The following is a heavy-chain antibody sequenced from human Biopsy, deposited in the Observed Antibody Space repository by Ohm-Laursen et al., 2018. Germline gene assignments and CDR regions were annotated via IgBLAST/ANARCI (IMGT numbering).Heavy chain of an antibody. J-gene: IGHJ2*01. Sequence: GTLSLTCTVSGDSISSYYWSWIRQPPGKGLEWIGYVYYTGSTDYNPPLQSRVTISVGTSKNHFSLRLRSVTPADTAIYYCARDRGYYSDRTVPGYFDLWGRGTLVTVSS. CDR3: ARDRGYYSDRTVPGYFDL. CDR2: VYYTGST. CDR1: GDSISSYY. D-gene: IGHD3-22*01. V-gene: IGHV4-59*01.